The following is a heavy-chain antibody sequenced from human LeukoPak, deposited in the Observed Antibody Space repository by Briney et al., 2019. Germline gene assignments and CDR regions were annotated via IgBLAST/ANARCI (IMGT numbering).Heavy chain of an antibody. D-gene: IGHD3-22*01. CDR1: GFTFSSYG. Sequence: PGGSLRLSCAASGFTFSSYGMHWVRQAPGKGLEGVAFIRYDGSNKYYADSVKGRFTISRDNSKNTLYLQMNSLRSEDTAVYYCARDRDYYDSSGYYYRFDYWGQGTLVTVSS. J-gene: IGHJ4*02. CDR2: IRYDGSNK. CDR3: ARDRDYYDSSGYYYRFDY. V-gene: IGHV3-30*02.